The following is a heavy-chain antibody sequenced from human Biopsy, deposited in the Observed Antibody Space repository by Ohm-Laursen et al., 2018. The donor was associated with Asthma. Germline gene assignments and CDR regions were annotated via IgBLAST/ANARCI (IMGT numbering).Heavy chain of an antibody. Sequence: SETLSLTYTVSGGSASTGSYYWSWIRQPPGKGLEWLGYIYYTGSDNYNPSLKSRVTISVDTSKNQFSLRLNSVTAADTAVYYCARGPNYHGSGRAPIGMDVWGQGTTVTVSS. CDR3: ARGPNYHGSGRAPIGMDV. V-gene: IGHV4-61*01. CDR1: GGSASTGSYY. D-gene: IGHD3-10*01. CDR2: IYYTGSD. J-gene: IGHJ6*02.